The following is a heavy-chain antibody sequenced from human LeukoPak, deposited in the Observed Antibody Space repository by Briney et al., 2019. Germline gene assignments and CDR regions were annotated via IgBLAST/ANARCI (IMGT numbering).Heavy chain of an antibody. CDR3: ARNSHYDYGDRVYYYYGMDV. Sequence: TEGSLRLSCAASGFTFSSYWMSWVRQAPGKGLEWVANIKQDGSEKYYVDSVKGRFTISRDNAKNSLYLQMNSLRAEDTAVYYCARNSHYDYGDRVYYYYGMDVWGQGTTVTVSS. CDR1: GFTFSSYW. D-gene: IGHD4-17*01. V-gene: IGHV3-7*01. J-gene: IGHJ6*02. CDR2: IKQDGSEK.